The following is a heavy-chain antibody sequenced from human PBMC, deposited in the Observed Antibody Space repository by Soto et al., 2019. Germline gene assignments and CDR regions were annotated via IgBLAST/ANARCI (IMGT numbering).Heavy chain of an antibody. D-gene: IGHD2-15*01. Sequence: SETLSLTCAVSGYSISSGYYCVWIRQRPGKGLEWIGSIYHSGSTYYNPPLKSRVTISVDTSKNQFSLKLSSVTAADTAVYYCASSGGEGWFAPWGQGTMVTVSS. CDR3: ASSGGEGWFAP. V-gene: IGHV4-38-2*01. CDR1: GYSISSGYY. CDR2: IYHSGST. J-gene: IGHJ5*02.